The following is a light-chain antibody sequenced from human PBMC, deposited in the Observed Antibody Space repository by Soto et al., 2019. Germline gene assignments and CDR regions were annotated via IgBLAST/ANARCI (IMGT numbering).Light chain of an antibody. CDR3: MQTIQPLLT. CDR1: QSLLHTDGKTY. J-gene: IGKJ4*01. CDR2: EVF. Sequence: DVVMTQTPLSQSVTPGQPASISCKSSQSLLHTDGKTYLYWYLQKPGHPPQLLIYEVFNRFSGVPDRFSGSGSGTDFTLKISRVEAEDVGTYYCMQTIQPLLTFGGGTKVEI. V-gene: IGKV2D-29*01.